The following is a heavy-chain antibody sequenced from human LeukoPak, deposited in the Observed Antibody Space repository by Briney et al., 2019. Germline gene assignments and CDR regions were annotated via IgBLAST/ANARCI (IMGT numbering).Heavy chain of an antibody. D-gene: IGHD3-10*01. V-gene: IGHV3-53*01. CDR3: ASGGMGTRKYYSDPFHY. J-gene: IGHJ4*02. Sequence: GGSLRLSCAASGSTVSSNYMTWVRQAPGRGLEWVSIIYAGGSTYYADSVRGRFTISRDSSKNTVCLQMNSVRAEDTAVYYCASGGMGTRKYYSDPFHYWGQGTLVTVSS. CDR2: IYAGGST. CDR1: GSTVSSNY.